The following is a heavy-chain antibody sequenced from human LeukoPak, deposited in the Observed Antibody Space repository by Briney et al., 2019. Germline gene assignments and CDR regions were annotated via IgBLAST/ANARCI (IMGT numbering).Heavy chain of an antibody. CDR2: INWDGGST. D-gene: IGHD1-26*01. J-gene: IGHJ4*02. Sequence: GGSLRLSCAASGFTFSSSSMNWVRQAPGKGLEWVSSINWDGGSTAYADSVQGRFTISRDNAKNSLHLQMKSLRAEDTALYYCARDSFSGSSLDYWGQGTLVTVSS. CDR1: GFTFSSSS. V-gene: IGHV3-20*04. CDR3: ARDSFSGSSLDY.